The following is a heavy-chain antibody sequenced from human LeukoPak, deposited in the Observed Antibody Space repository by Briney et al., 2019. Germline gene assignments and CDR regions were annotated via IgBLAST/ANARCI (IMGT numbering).Heavy chain of an antibody. CDR1: GFTFDDYA. V-gene: IGHV3-9*03. CDR3: ASQGAGGAFDI. Sequence: PGGSLRLSCAASGFTFDDYAMHRVRQAPEKGLEWVSGISWNSGSIGYADSVKGRFTISRDNAKNSLYLQMNSLRAEDMALYYCASQGAGGAFDIWGQGTMVTVSS. CDR2: ISWNSGSI. D-gene: IGHD1-26*01. J-gene: IGHJ3*02.